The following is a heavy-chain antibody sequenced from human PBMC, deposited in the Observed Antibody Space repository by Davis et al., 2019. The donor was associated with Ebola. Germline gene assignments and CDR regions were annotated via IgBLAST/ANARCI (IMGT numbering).Heavy chain of an antibody. CDR1: GFTFSSYW. J-gene: IGHJ6*03. D-gene: IGHD1-14*01. CDR3: ARDRTYTPYYYYMDV. Sequence: GESLKISCAASGFTFSSYWMHWVRQAPGKGLVWVSRINSDGSSTSYADPVKGRFTISRDNAKNSLYLQMNSLRAEDTAVYYCARDRTYTPYYYYMDVWGKGTTVTVSS. V-gene: IGHV3-74*01. CDR2: INSDGSST.